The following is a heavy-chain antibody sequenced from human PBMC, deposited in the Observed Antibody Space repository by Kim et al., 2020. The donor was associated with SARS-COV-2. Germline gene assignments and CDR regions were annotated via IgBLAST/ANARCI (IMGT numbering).Heavy chain of an antibody. Sequence: GGSLRLSCAASGFTFSSYAMHWVRQAPGKGLEWVAVISYDGSNKYYADSVKGRFTISRDNSKNTLYLQMNSLRAEDTAVYYCAREVASDFWSGPFMDVWG. V-gene: IGHV3-30*04. D-gene: IGHD3-3*01. J-gene: IGHJ6*03. CDR3: AREVASDFWSGPFMDV. CDR2: ISYDGSNK. CDR1: GFTFSSYA.